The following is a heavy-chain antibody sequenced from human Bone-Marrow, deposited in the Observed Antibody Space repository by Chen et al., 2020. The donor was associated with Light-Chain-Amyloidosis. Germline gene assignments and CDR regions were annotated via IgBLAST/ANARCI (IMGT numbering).Heavy chain of an antibody. J-gene: IGHJ4*02. CDR3: ARRRDGYNFDY. V-gene: IGHV5-51*01. CDR2: IYPDDSDA. CDR1: GYAFPNYW. Sequence: EVQQEQSGPEVEKPGESLKISCKGPGYAFPNYWIGWVRQMPGKGLEWMGVIYPDDSDARYSPAFEGQVTISADKSITTAYLQWRSLKASDTAMYYCARRRDGYNFDYWGQGTLVTVSS. D-gene: IGHD5-12*01.